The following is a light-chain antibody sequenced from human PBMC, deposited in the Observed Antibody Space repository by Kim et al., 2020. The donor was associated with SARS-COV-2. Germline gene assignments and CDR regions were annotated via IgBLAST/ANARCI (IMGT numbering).Light chain of an antibody. CDR1: QVIKKF. CDR3: QQNDNCPIT. J-gene: IGKJ5*01. V-gene: IGKV1-33*01. Sequence: ASVGDRVTITCQATQVIKKFLNWFQQRPGKAPELLIYAVSNLQTGVPSSFSGRGYGTHFTLTISSLQPEDVATYYCQQNDNCPITFGHGTRLEIK. CDR2: AVS.